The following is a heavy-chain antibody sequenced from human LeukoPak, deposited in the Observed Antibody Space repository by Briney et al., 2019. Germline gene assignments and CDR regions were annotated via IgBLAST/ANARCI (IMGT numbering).Heavy chain of an antibody. CDR3: ARDFQVELRTSYYYYGMDV. V-gene: IGHV3-7*01. CDR1: GFTFSSYW. D-gene: IGHD1-7*01. Sequence: GGSLRLSCAASGFTFSSYWMNWARQAPGKGLEWVASINHNGNVNYYADSVKGRFTISRDNAKNSLYLQMNSLRAVDTAVYYCARDFQVELRTSYYYYGMDVWGQGTTVTVSS. CDR2: INHNGNVN. J-gene: IGHJ6*02.